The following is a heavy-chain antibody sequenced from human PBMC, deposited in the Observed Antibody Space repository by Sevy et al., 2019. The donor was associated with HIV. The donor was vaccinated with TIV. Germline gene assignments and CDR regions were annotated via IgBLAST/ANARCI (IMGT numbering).Heavy chain of an antibody. CDR2: INDREIV. V-gene: IGHV4-34*01. J-gene: IGHJ6*02. Sequence: SETLSLTCVVYGGSVTDHSWSWIRQTPGWGLEWIGEINDREIVNYNPSLKSRVTLSLDVSRGQLSLKLKSLTAADTAKYYLARGTRGGLKEGLVGFDVWGQGTTVTVSS. CDR1: GGSVTDHS. D-gene: IGHD6-19*01. CDR3: ARGTRGGLKEGLVGFDV.